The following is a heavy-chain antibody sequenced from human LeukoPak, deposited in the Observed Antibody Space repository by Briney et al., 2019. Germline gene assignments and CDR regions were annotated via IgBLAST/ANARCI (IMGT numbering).Heavy chain of an antibody. V-gene: IGHV4-30-4*08. D-gene: IGHD2-2*01. CDR2: IYYSGST. CDR1: GGSIGSGDYY. CDR3: ASRLVVPAGIDY. J-gene: IGHJ4*02. Sequence: PSETLSLTCTVSGGSIGSGDYYWSWIRQPPGKGLEWIGYIYYSGSTYYNPSLKSRVTISVDTSKNLFSLKLSSVTAADTAVYYCASRLVVPAGIDYWGQGTLVTVSS.